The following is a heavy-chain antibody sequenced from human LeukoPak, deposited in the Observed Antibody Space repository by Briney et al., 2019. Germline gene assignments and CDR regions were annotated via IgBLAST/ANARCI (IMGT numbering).Heavy chain of an antibody. Sequence: ASVKVSCKASGYTFTSYAMHWVRQAPGQRLEWMGWINAGNGNTKYSQKFQGRVTITRDTSASTAYMELSSLRSEDTAVYYCARDSSGYYYGADAFDIWGQGTMVTVSS. D-gene: IGHD3-22*01. CDR2: INAGNGNT. CDR1: GYTFTSYA. V-gene: IGHV1-3*01. J-gene: IGHJ3*02. CDR3: ARDSSGYYYGADAFDI.